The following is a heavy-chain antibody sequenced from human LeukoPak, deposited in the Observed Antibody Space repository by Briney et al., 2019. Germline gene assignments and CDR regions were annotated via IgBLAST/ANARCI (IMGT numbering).Heavy chain of an antibody. CDR3: AKDFGPRGVGATPQY. V-gene: IGHV3-43D*03. CDR2: ISWHGETT. CDR1: GFPFDDYG. D-gene: IGHD1-26*01. J-gene: IGHJ4*02. Sequence: GGSLRLSCAASGFPFDDYGMLWVRQGPGKGLEWVSFISWHGETTYYSDSVKGRFTISRDSGTNSLYLQMNRLRTGDTGFYYCAKDFGPRGVGATPQYWGQGTVVIVSS.